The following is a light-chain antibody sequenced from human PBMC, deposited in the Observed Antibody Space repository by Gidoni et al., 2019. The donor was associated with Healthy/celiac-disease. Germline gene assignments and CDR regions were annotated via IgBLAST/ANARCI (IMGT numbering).Light chain of an antibody. CDR1: NIEAKD. CDR2: DNS. Sequence: SYVLTQAPSVSVAPGTTARITCGGDNIEAKDVHWYQQRPGQAPVVVLFDNSDRPSGTPERVSGSNSGNTATLTISGVEAGDEAVYYCHVWDSVSDHVVFGGGTKLTVL. V-gene: IGLV3-21*03. CDR3: HVWDSVSDHVV. J-gene: IGLJ2*01.